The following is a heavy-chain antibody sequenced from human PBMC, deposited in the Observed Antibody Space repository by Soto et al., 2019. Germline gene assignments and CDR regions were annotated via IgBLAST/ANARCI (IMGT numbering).Heavy chain of an antibody. J-gene: IGHJ4*02. CDR1: GYTFTGDY. V-gene: IGHV1-2*02. D-gene: IGHD1-26*01. CDR2: INPKSGYT. CDR3: ARYTVSNSLFDS. Sequence: QVQLVQSGAEVKKPGASVSVSCKASGYTFTGDYLHWVRQAPGQGLEWMAWINPKSGYTKSAQKFQARVTLTRDTSISTAYMELRSLRSEDTAVYFCARYTVSNSLFDSWGQGTLVTVSS.